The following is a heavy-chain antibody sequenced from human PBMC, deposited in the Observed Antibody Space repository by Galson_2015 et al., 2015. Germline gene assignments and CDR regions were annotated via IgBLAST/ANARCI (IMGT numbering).Heavy chain of an antibody. CDR2: ISYDGSNK. CDR3: AKDLSPPYYYDSSGYSGAFDI. CDR1: GFTFRSYG. Sequence: SLRLSCAASGFTFRSYGMHWVRQAPGKGLEWVAVISYDGSNKYYADSVKGRFTISRDNSKNTLYLQMNSLRAEDTAVYYCAKDLSPPYYYDSSGYSGAFDIWGQGTMVTVSS. V-gene: IGHV3-30*18. D-gene: IGHD3-22*01. J-gene: IGHJ3*02.